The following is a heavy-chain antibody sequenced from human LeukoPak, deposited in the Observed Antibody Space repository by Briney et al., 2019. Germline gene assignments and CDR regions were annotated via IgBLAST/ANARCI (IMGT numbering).Heavy chain of an antibody. D-gene: IGHD1-7*01. J-gene: IGHJ4*02. V-gene: IGHV3-53*01. CDR3: AKSNWNYEDY. CDR1: GFTVSSNY. CDR2: IYSGGST. Sequence: GGSLRLSCAASGFTVSSNYMSWVRQAPGKGLEWVSVIYSGGSTYYADSVKGRFTISRDNSKSTLYLQMNSLRAEDTAVYYCAKSNWNYEDYWGQGTLVTVSS.